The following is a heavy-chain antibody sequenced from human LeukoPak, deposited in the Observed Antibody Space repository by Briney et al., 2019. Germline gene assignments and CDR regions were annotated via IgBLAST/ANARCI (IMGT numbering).Heavy chain of an antibody. CDR2: IWYDGSNK. CDR1: GFTFSSYC. D-gene: IGHD6-13*01. J-gene: IGHJ4*02. CDR3: AKDITTAGTNYFDS. V-gene: IGHV3-33*06. Sequence: GGSLRLSYAAAGFTFSSYCMHCVRQPPSKGLEWLAVIWYDGSNKYYADSVKGRFTISRDNSKNTLSLQMNSLRAEDTAVYYCAKDITTAGTNYFDSWGQGTLVTVSS.